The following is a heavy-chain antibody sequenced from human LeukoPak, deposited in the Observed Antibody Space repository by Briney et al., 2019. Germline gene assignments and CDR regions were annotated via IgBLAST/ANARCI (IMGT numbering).Heavy chain of an antibody. Sequence: GESLKISCKGSGYTFTTYWIGWVRQMPGKGLEWMGIIYPGDSDTTYSPSFQGQVTISADKSISTAYLQWRSLQASDTAIYYCARHSYSGSYYGKYYFDYRGQGTLVTVSS. D-gene: IGHD1-26*01. CDR1: GYTFTTYW. J-gene: IGHJ4*02. CDR2: IYPGDSDT. V-gene: IGHV5-51*01. CDR3: ARHSYSGSYYGKYYFDY.